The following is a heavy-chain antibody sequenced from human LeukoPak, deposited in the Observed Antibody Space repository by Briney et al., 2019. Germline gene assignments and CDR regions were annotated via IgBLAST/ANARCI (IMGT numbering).Heavy chain of an antibody. J-gene: IGHJ4*02. D-gene: IGHD3-22*01. Sequence: PGGSLRLSCAASGFTFSSYGMHWVRQAPGKGLEWVAVISHDGNNKNYADSVKGRFTISRDNSKNTLYLQMDSLRAEDTAVYYCAKVPGSTGYSYFDYWGQGTLVTVSS. CDR2: ISHDGNNK. CDR3: AKVPGSTGYSYFDY. CDR1: GFTFSSYG. V-gene: IGHV3-30*18.